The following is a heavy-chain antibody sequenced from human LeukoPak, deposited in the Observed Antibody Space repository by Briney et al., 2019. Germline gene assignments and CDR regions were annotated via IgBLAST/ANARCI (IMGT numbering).Heavy chain of an antibody. CDR1: EFTFSSYG. J-gene: IGHJ3*02. Sequence: AGGSLRLSCAASEFTFSSYGMNWVRQAPGKGLEWVSSISTSSSYIYYADSVKGRFTISRDNAKNSLYLQMNSLRAEDTAVYFCARDRYGGSGYAGDAFDIWGQGTMVTVSS. V-gene: IGHV3-21*01. D-gene: IGHD5-12*01. CDR3: ARDRYGGSGYAGDAFDI. CDR2: ISTSSSYI.